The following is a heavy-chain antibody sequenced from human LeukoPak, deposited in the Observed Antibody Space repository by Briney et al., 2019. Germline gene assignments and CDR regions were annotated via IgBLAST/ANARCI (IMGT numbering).Heavy chain of an antibody. CDR2: ISSSTGYI. CDR3: ARDRLAYCGGDCYSVVGY. D-gene: IGHD2-21*02. Sequence: GGSLRLSCAASGFTFSSYSMNWVRQAPGKGLEWVSSISSSTGYIYYADSVTGRFTISRETAKNSLYLQMNSLRAEDTAVYYCARDRLAYCGGDCYSVVGYWGQGTLVTVSS. CDR1: GFTFSSYS. V-gene: IGHV3-21*01. J-gene: IGHJ4*02.